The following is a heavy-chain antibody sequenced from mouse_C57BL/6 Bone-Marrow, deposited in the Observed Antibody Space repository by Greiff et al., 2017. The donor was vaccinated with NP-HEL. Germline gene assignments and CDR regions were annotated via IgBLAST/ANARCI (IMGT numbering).Heavy chain of an antibody. CDR1: GYAFSSSW. J-gene: IGHJ2*01. D-gene: IGHD1-1*01. CDR2: IYPGDGDT. V-gene: IGHV1-82*01. CDR3: ARLLITTVDY. Sequence: VKLMESGPELVKPGASVKISCKASGYAFSSSWMNWVKQRPGKGLEWIGRIYPGDGDTNYNGKFKGKATLTADKSSSTAYMQLSSLTSEDSAVYFCARLLITTVDYWGQGTTLTVSS.